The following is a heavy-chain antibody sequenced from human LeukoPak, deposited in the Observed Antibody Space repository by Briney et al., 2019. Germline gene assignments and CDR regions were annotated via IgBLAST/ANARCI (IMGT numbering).Heavy chain of an antibody. Sequence: GASVEVSCKASGYTFTSYGISWVRQAPGQGLEWMGWISAYNGNTNYAQKLQGRVTMTTDTSTSTAYMELRSLRSDDTAVYYCARDTSSSWYVYFDYWGQGTLVTVSS. D-gene: IGHD6-13*01. J-gene: IGHJ4*02. V-gene: IGHV1-18*01. CDR1: GYTFTSYG. CDR3: ARDTSSSWYVYFDY. CDR2: ISAYNGNT.